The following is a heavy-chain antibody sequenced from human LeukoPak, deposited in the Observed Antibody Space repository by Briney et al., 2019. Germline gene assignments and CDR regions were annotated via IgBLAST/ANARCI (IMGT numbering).Heavy chain of an antibody. CDR1: GFGLSSYA. J-gene: IGHJ4*02. V-gene: IGHV3-23*01. D-gene: IGHD2-15*01. CDR3: ARVPHDIVVVVAATPDY. Sequence: GGSLRLSCEVSGFGLSSYAMSWVRQGPGKGLEWVSGITASGDTHYADSLKGRFTISRDNAKNSLYLQMNSLRAEDTAVYYCARVPHDIVVVVAATPDYWGQGTRVTVSS. CDR2: ITASGDT.